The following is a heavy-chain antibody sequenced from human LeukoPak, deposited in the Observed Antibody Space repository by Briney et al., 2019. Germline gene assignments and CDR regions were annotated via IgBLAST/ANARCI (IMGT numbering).Heavy chain of an antibody. D-gene: IGHD3-9*01. J-gene: IGHJ5*02. CDR1: GYPISSGYY. Sequence: SETLSLTCTVSGYPISSGYYWGWIRQPPGEGLEWIGSIYHSGSTYYNPSLKSRVTISVDTSKNQFSLKLSSVTAADTAVYYRARDFDQFILRYSPCGWFDPWGQGTLVTVSS. V-gene: IGHV4-38-2*02. CDR3: ARDFDQFILRYSPCGWFDP. CDR2: IYHSGST.